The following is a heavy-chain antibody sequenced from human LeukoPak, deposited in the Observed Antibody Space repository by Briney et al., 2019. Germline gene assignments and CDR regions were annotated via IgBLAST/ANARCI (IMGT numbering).Heavy chain of an antibody. CDR2: IYGGGST. V-gene: IGHV3-53*04. CDR3: ARDGVGGFDY. Sequence: PGGSLRLSCAASGFTVSSNYMSWVRQAPGKGLGWVSIIYGGGSTYYADSVMGRFTISRHNSKNTLYLQMNSLRPEDTAVYYCARDGVGGFDYWGQGTLVTVSS. CDR1: GFTVSSNY. J-gene: IGHJ4*02. D-gene: IGHD1-26*01.